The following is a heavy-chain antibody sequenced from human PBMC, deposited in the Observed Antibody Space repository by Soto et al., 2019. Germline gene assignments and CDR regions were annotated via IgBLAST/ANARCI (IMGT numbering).Heavy chain of an antibody. D-gene: IGHD3-3*01. J-gene: IGHJ6*02. CDR1: GFTFSSYA. CDR2: ISYDGSNK. Sequence: GGSLRLSCAASGFTFSSYAMHWVRQAPGKGLEWVAAISYDGSNKYYADSVKGRFTISRDNSKNTLYLQMNSLRAEDTAVYYCARDSQGDFWSVYPDIYYYYYGMDVWGQGTTVSGSS. CDR3: ARDSQGDFWSVYPDIYYYYYGMDV. V-gene: IGHV3-30-3*01.